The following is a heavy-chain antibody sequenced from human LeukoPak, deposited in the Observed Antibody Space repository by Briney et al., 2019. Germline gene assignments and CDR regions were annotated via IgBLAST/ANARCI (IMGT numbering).Heavy chain of an antibody. J-gene: IGHJ4*02. CDR1: GYSTSSGYC. D-gene: IGHD5-12*01. Sequence: PSETLSLTCAVSGYSTSSGYCWGWIRQPPGKGLEWIGSIYHSGSTYYNPSLKSRVTISVDTSKNQFSLKLSSVTAADTAVYYCARVATTTNPPQRPFDYWGQGTLVTVSS. CDR2: IYHSGST. V-gene: IGHV4-38-2*01. CDR3: ARVATTTNPPQRPFDY.